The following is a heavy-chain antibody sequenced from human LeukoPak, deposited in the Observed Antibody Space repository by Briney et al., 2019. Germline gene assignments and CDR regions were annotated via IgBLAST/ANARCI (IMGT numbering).Heavy chain of an antibody. CDR2: ISSSSSYI. V-gene: IGHV3-21*04. CDR3: ARMVPKYYFDY. CDR1: GFTFSSYS. D-gene: IGHD2-8*01. Sequence: GGSLRLSCAASGFTFSSYSMNWVRQAPGKGLEWVSSISSSSSYIYYADSVKGRFTISRDNAKNSLYLQMNSLRAEDTAVYYCARMVPKYYFDYWGQGTLVTVSS. J-gene: IGHJ4*02.